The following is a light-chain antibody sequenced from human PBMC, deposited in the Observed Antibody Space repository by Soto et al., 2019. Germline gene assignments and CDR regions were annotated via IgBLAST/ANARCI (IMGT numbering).Light chain of an antibody. CDR1: QSISSY. CDR3: QQSYSTLPLT. Sequence: DIQITQSPSSLSASVGDRVTITCRASQSISSYLNWYQQKPGKAPNLLIYAASSLQSGVPSRFSGSGSGTDFTLTISSLQPEDFANYYCQQSYSTLPLTFGGGTKVDIK. J-gene: IGKJ4*01. CDR2: AAS. V-gene: IGKV1-39*01.